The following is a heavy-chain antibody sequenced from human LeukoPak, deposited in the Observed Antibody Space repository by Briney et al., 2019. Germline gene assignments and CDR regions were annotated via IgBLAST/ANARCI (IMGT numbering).Heavy chain of an antibody. Sequence: ASVKVSCKASGYTFTSYGISWVRQAPGQGLEWMGWISAYNGNTNYAQKLQGRVTMTTDTSTSTAYMELRSLRSDDTAVYYCAREYDFWSGYGAFDIWGQGTMVTVSS. J-gene: IGHJ3*02. CDR2: ISAYNGNT. CDR1: GYTFTSYG. V-gene: IGHV1-18*01. CDR3: AREYDFWSGYGAFDI. D-gene: IGHD3-3*01.